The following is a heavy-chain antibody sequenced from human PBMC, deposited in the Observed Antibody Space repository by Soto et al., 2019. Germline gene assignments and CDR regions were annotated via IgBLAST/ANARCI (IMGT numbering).Heavy chain of an antibody. D-gene: IGHD3-9*01. V-gene: IGHV1-2*04. CDR1: GYTFTGYY. J-gene: IGHJ5*02. CDR3: ARGDYDILTGYIREDNWFDP. CDR2: INPNSGGT. Sequence: ASVKVSCKASGYTFTGYYMHWVRQAPGQGLEWMGWINPNSGGTNYAQKFQGWVTMTRDTAISTAYMELSRLRSDDTAVYCCARGDYDILTGYIREDNWFDPWGQGTLVTVSS.